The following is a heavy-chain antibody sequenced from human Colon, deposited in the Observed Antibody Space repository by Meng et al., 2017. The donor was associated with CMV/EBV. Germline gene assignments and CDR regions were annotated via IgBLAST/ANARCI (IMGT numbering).Heavy chain of an antibody. CDR2: INPNSGGT. D-gene: IGHD2-2*02. CDR3: ARGYCSSTSCYKGNDY. V-gene: IGHV1-2*02. CDR1: GYTFTGYY. Sequence: SVKVSCKASGYTFTGYYMHWVRQAPGQGLEWMGWINPNSGGTNYAQKFQGRVTMTRDTSISTAYMEPSRLRSDDTAVYYCARGYCSSTSCYKGNDYWGQGTLVTVSS. J-gene: IGHJ4*02.